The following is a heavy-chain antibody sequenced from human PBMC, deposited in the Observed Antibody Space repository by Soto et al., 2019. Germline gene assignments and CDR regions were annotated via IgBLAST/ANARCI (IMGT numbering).Heavy chain of an antibody. CDR2: ISGSGGST. V-gene: IGHV3-23*01. D-gene: IGHD6-13*01. CDR3: AKSEGAAAAGPGNY. CDR1: GFTFSSYA. J-gene: IGHJ4*02. Sequence: HPGGSLRLSCAASGFTFSSYAMSWVRQAPGKGLEWVSAISGSGGSTYYADSVKGRFTISRDNSKNTLYLQMNSLRAEDTAVYYCAKSEGAAAAGPGNYWGQGTLVTVSS.